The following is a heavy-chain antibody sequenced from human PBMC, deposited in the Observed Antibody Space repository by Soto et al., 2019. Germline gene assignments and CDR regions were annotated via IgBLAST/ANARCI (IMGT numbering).Heavy chain of an antibody. V-gene: IGHV3-21*01. CDR2: ISSSSSYI. J-gene: IGHJ4*02. CDR3: ARDYCGDYYFDY. Sequence: EVQLVESGGGLVKPGGSLRLSCAASGFTFTTYSMNWVRQAPGKGLEWVSSISSSSSYIDYADSVKGRFTISRDNAKNSLYLQMNSLRAEDTAVYYCARDYCGDYYFDYWGQGTLVTVSS. D-gene: IGHD4-17*01. CDR1: GFTFTTYS.